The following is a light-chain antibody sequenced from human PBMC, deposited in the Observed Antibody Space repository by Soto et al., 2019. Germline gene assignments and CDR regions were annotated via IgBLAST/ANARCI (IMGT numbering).Light chain of an antibody. CDR2: GNS. CDR1: SSNIGAGYD. Sequence: QSVLTQPPSVSGAPGQRVTISCTGSSSNIGAGYDVHWYQQLPGTAPKLLIYGNSNRPSGVPDRFSGSKSGTSASLAITGLQAEDEADYHCQSYDSSLKVVFGGGTKVTVL. J-gene: IGLJ2*01. V-gene: IGLV1-40*01. CDR3: QSYDSSLKVV.